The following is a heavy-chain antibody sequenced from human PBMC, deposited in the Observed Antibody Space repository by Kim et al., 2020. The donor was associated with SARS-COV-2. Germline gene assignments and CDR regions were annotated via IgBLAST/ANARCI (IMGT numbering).Heavy chain of an antibody. CDR3: ARQDGGSYYPSSYFDF. D-gene: IGHD1-26*01. Sequence: GASLKISCEVSGYTFTAYWIGWVRQMPGKGLEWMGIIFPGDSDTRYNPSFQGHVTISVDNSITTAYLQWSSLRASDTAMYYCARQDGGSYYPSSYFDFWGRGTFVTVSS. V-gene: IGHV5-51*01. CDR1: GYTFTAYW. CDR2: IFPGDSDT. J-gene: IGHJ2*01.